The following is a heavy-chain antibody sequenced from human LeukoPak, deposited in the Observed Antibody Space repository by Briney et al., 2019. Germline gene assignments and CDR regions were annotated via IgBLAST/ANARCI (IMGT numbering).Heavy chain of an antibody. CDR1: GYTFTRYG. CDR3: ARDQYIVVVPAAKTDNWFDP. J-gene: IGHJ5*02. CDR2: INPYNGNT. D-gene: IGHD2-2*01. V-gene: IGHV1-18*01. Sequence: GGSVKVSCKASGYTFTRYGISWVRQAPGQGLEWMGWINPYNGNTNYAQKLQGRVTMTTDTSTSTAYMELRSLRSDDTAVYYCARDQYIVVVPAAKTDNWFDPWGQGTLVTVSS.